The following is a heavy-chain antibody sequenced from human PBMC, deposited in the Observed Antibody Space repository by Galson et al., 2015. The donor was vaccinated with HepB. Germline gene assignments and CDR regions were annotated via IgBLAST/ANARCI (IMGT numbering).Heavy chain of an antibody. V-gene: IGHV3-73*01. D-gene: IGHD3-22*01. J-gene: IGHJ4*02. CDR2: IRSKANNYAT. CDR3: VRAFRRDSTGYYYLDY. Sequence: SLRLSCAASGFTFSDSSMHWVRQASGKGLEWVGRIRSKANNYATSYAASVKGRFTISRDDSKKTAYLQMNSLKAEDTAVYYCVRAFRRDSTGYYYLDYWGQGTLVTVSS. CDR1: GFTFSDSS.